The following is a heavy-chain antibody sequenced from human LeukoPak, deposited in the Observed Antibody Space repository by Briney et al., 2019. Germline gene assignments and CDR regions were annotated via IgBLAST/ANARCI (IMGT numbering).Heavy chain of an antibody. CDR3: ARDLTLSSGWYGSDY. CDR2: INPSGGST. CDR1: GYTFTSYY. Sequence: GASVKVSCKASGYTFTSYYMHWVRQAPGQGLEWMGIINPSGGSTSYAQKFRGRVTMTRDMSTSTVYMELSSLRSEDTAVYYCARDLTLSSGWYGSDYWGQGTLVTVSS. V-gene: IGHV1-46*01. J-gene: IGHJ4*02. D-gene: IGHD6-19*01.